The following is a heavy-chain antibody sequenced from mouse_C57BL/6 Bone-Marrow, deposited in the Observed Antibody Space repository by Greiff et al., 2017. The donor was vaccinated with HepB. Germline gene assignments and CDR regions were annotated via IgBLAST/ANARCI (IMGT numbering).Heavy chain of an antibody. Sequence: DVKLVESGGGLVQPGGSMKLSCVASGFIFSNYWMNWVRQSPEKGLEWVAQFRLKSDNYATHYAESVKGWFTISRDDSKSSVYLQMNNLRAEDTGIYYCTAGTKWYFDVWGTGTTVTVSS. J-gene: IGHJ1*03. CDR3: TAGTKWYFDV. V-gene: IGHV6-3*01. CDR2: FRLKSDNYAT. D-gene: IGHD4-1*01. CDR1: GFIFSNYW.